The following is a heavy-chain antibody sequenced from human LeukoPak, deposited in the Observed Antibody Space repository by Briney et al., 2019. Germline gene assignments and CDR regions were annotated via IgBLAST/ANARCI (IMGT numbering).Heavy chain of an antibody. D-gene: IGHD3-10*01. V-gene: IGHV1-18*01. CDR1: SYTFTNCG. Sequence: ASVKVSCKASSYTFTNCGLSWVRQAPGQGLEWMGWISGYNGHTNYAQKLQGRVTMTTDSSTSTAYLELRSLRSDDTAVYYCARDLYYHGSESYYSDAFDLWGQGTMVTVSS. CDR2: ISGYNGHT. J-gene: IGHJ3*01. CDR3: ARDLYYHGSESYYSDAFDL.